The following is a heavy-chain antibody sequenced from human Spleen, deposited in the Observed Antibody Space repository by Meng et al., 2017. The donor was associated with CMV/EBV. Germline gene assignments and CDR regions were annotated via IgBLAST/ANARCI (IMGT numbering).Heavy chain of an antibody. V-gene: IGHV3-23*01. D-gene: IGHD2-2*01. CDR1: GFTFTTYG. J-gene: IGHJ4*02. CDR3: AKHQAHRVPAANGLVY. CDR2: ISGSGGTV. Sequence: GESLKISCAASGFTFTTYGMSWVRQAPGKGLEWVSAISGSGGTVYYADSVKGRFTISRDNSKNTLYVQMNSLRAEDTAVYYCAKHQAHRVPAANGLVYWGQGTLVTVSS.